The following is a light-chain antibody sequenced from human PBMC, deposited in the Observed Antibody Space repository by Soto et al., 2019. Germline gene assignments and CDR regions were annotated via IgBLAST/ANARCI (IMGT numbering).Light chain of an antibody. CDR2: GNS. J-gene: IGLJ2*01. V-gene: IGLV1-40*01. Sequence: QAVVTQPPSVSGAPGQRVTISCTGSSSNIGAGYDVHWYQQLPGTAPKLLIYGNSNRPSGVPDRFSGSKSGTSASLAITGLQAEDEADYYCQSYDSSLGLFGGGTQLTVL. CDR3: QSYDSSLGL. CDR1: SSNIGAGYD.